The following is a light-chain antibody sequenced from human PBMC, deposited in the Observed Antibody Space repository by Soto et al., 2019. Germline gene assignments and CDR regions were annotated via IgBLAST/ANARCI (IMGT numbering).Light chain of an antibody. V-gene: IGLV1-47*01. CDR2: RNN. CDR1: RSNIGSEY. Sequence: QSVLTQPPSAPGTPGQRVPISCSGSRSNIGSEYVYWYQQVPGTAPKLLIYRNNQRPSGVPDRFSGSKSGTSASLAISGLRSEDEADYYCAAWDDTLSGHVVFGGGTKLTVL. CDR3: AAWDDTLSGHVV. J-gene: IGLJ2*01.